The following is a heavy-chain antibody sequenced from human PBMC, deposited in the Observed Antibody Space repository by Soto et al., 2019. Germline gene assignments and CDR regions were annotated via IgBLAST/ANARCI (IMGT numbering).Heavy chain of an antibody. CDR1: GGTSTRYA. D-gene: IGHD3-3*01. V-gene: IGHV1-69*06. CDR3: NRGSEYDFWSGYL. J-gene: IGHJ4*02. Sequence: QARLVQSGAEVRKPGSSVKVSCKVTGGTSTRYAINWVRQAPGQGLEWMGGIVPMFGTSKYAQKFQGRVIITADTATNIAYMELRRLRSEDTAVYYCNRGSEYDFWSGYLWGQGTLVSVSS. CDR2: IVPMFGTS.